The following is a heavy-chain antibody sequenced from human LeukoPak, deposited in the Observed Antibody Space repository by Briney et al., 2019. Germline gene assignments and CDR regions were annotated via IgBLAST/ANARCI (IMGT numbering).Heavy chain of an antibody. CDR3: ARHTSMVRGANFDY. CDR2: IYYSGST. Sequence: SETLSLTCTVSGGSISSSSYYWGWIRQPPGKWLEWIGSIYYSGSTYYNPSLKSRVTISADTSKNQFSLKLSSVTAADTAVYYCARHTSMVRGANFDYWGQGTLVTVSS. CDR1: GGSISSSSYY. D-gene: IGHD3-10*01. V-gene: IGHV4-39*01. J-gene: IGHJ4*02.